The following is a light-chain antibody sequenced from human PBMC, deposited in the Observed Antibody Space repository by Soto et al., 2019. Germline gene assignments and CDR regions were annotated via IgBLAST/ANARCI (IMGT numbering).Light chain of an antibody. CDR1: SSDVGSYNS. Sequence: QSVLAQPASVSGSPGQSIAISCTVTSSDVGSYNSVSWYQQHPGKAPKLIIYEGYKRPSGVSDRFSGSKSGNTASLTISGLQAEDEADYSCCSYVGDPYVFGTGTKVTVL. J-gene: IGLJ1*01. CDR3: CSYVGDPYV. CDR2: EGY. V-gene: IGLV2-23*01.